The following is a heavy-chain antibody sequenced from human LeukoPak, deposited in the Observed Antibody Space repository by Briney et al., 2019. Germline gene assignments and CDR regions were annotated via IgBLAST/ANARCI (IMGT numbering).Heavy chain of an antibody. J-gene: IGHJ4*02. D-gene: IGHD5-24*01. V-gene: IGHV4-59*12. Sequence: PSETLSLTCTVSGGSIGSYYWSWIRQPPGKGLEWISCIYNRGNTNYSPSLKSRVSISVDTPKNQFSLKLSSVTAADTAVYYCARPSRDGYRYTFDYWGQGILVTVSS. CDR1: GGSIGSYY. CDR2: IYNRGNT. CDR3: ARPSRDGYRYTFDY.